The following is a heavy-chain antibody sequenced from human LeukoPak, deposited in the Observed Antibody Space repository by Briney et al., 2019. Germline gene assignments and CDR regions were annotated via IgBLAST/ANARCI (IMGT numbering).Heavy chain of an antibody. CDR2: ISAYNGNT. Sequence: ASVTVSCTASAYTFTGYGISWVRQAPGQGLEWMGWISAYNGNTNYAQKLQGRVTMTTDTSTSTAYMELRSLRSDDTAVYYCARQELTAAADFDYWGQGTLVTVSS. CDR1: AYTFTGYG. J-gene: IGHJ4*02. V-gene: IGHV1-18*01. D-gene: IGHD6-13*01. CDR3: ARQELTAAADFDY.